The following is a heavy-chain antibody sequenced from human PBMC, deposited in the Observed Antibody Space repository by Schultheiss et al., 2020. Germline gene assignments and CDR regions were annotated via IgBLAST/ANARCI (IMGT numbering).Heavy chain of an antibody. CDR3: AKDQVDYGEGGFDY. V-gene: IGHV3-74*03. D-gene: IGHD4-17*01. Sequence: GGSLRLSCAASGFTFSNHWMHWVRQGPGKGLVWVARIHSDGSSTKYADSVKGRFTISRDNAKNTLYLQMNSLRAEDTAVYYCAKDQVDYGEGGFDYWGQGTLVTGSS. CDR1: GFTFSNHW. J-gene: IGHJ4*02. CDR2: IHSDGSST.